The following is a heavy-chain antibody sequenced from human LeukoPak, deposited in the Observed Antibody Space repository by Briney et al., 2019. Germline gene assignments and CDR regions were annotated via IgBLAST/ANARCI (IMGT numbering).Heavy chain of an antibody. D-gene: IGHD3-10*01. V-gene: IGHV3-48*04. Sequence: PGGSLRLSCAASGFTFSSYSMNWVRQAPGKGLEWVSYISSSSTIYYADSVKGRSTISRDNAKNSLYLQMNSLRAEDTALYYCAKGGFGELLISSGFDYWGQGTLVTVSS. J-gene: IGHJ4*02. CDR1: GFTFSSYS. CDR2: ISSSSTI. CDR3: AKGGFGELLISSGFDY.